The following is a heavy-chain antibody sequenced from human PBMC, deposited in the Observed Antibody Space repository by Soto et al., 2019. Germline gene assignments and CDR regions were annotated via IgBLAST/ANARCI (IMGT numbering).Heavy chain of an antibody. CDR2: INPGNGDT. Sequence: ASVKVSCKASGYTCTIYAMHGVRQSPVQRPEWMGWINPGNGDTKYSEKLQGRVTFTRDTSATTIYMELSSLRSEDTALYYCARNSYISGDDDSYYFDYWGQGTPVTVSS. V-gene: IGHV1-3*01. D-gene: IGHD2-21*02. J-gene: IGHJ4*02. CDR1: GYTCTIYA. CDR3: ARNSYISGDDDSYYFDY.